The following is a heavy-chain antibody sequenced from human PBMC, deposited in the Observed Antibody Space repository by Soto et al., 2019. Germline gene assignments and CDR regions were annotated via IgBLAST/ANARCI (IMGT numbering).Heavy chain of an antibody. J-gene: IGHJ6*02. CDR3: ASLWSKGYSYGHYYYYYGMDV. Sequence: PSETLSLTCAVYGGSFSGYYWSWIRRPPGKGLEWIGEINHSGSTNYNPSLKSRVTISVDTSKNQFSLKLSSVTAADTAVYYCASLWSKGYSYGHYYYYYGMDVWGQGTTVTVSS. CDR1: GGSFSGYY. CDR2: INHSGST. D-gene: IGHD5-18*01. V-gene: IGHV4-34*01.